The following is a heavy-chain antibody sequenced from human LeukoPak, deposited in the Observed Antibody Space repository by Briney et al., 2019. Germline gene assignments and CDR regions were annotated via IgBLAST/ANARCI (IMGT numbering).Heavy chain of an antibody. D-gene: IGHD2-15*01. Sequence: PGGSLRLSCAAAEFTFSRYSMNWVRQAPGKGLEWVSSISSSSIYIYYADSVKGRFTISRDNAKNSLYLQMNSLRAEDTAVYYCARDVDLFDYWGQGTLVTVSS. V-gene: IGHV3-21*01. J-gene: IGHJ4*02. CDR1: EFTFSRYS. CDR3: ARDVDLFDY. CDR2: ISSSSIYI.